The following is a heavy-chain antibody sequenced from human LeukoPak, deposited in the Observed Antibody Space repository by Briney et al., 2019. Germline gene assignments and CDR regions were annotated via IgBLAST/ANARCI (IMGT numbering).Heavy chain of an antibody. CDR2: TSHSGST. CDR3: ARDYGAAGKFDY. Sequence: SETLSLTCIVSGDSISSYYWSWIRQLPGKGLEWIGYTSHSGSTNSNPSLKSRVTISVDTSKNQFSLTLSSVTAADTAVYYCARDYGAAGKFDYWGQGTLVTVSS. V-gene: IGHV4-59*12. D-gene: IGHD6-13*01. J-gene: IGHJ4*02. CDR1: GDSISSYY.